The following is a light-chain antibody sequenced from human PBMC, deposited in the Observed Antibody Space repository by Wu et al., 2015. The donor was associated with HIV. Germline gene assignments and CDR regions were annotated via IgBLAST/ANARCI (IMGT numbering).Light chain of an antibody. Sequence: DIQMTQSPSTLSASVGDRVTITCRASQSISDWLAWYQQKPGKAPKLLIYKASTLQSGVPSRFSGSGSGTKFTLTINSLQPDDFATYYCQHYDSYFFYYFGQGTNLEI. J-gene: IGKJ2*01. CDR2: KAS. V-gene: IGKV1-5*03. CDR3: QHYDSYFFYY. CDR1: QSISDW.